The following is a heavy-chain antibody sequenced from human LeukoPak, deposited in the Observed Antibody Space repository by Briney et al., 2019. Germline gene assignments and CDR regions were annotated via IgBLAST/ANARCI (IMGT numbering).Heavy chain of an antibody. J-gene: IGHJ4*02. V-gene: IGHV4-34*01. Sequence: SETLSHTCAVYGGSFSGYYWSWLRQPPGKGLEWIGEINHSGSTNYNPSLKSRVTISVDTSKNQFSLKLSSVTAADTAVYYCARGYNGMGAVAGVFDYWGQGTLVTVSS. D-gene: IGHD6-19*01. CDR1: GGSFSGYY. CDR2: INHSGST. CDR3: ARGYNGMGAVAGVFDY.